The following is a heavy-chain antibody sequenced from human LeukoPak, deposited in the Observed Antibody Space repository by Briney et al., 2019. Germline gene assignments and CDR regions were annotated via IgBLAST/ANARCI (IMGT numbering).Heavy chain of an antibody. V-gene: IGHV4-4*07. Sequence: SETLSLTCTVSGGSISSYYWSWIRQPPGEGLECIGRIYTSGSTNYSPSLKGRVTMSVDTFKNQFSLKLSSVTAADTAVYYCAALRSGSYFLDYWGQGTLVTVSS. CDR2: IYTSGST. CDR3: AALRSGSYFLDY. D-gene: IGHD1-26*01. J-gene: IGHJ4*02. CDR1: GGSISSYY.